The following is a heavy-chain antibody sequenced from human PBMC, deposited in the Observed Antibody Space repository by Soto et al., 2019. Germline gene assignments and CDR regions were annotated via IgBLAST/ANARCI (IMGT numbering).Heavy chain of an antibody. V-gene: IGHV1-18*01. CDR3: ARGGGAYDV. CDR2: ISEYGDS. Sequence: QVQLVQSGAEVKKPGATVKVSCKASGYIDTSFGINWVRQAPGQGLEWMGCISEYGDSNYSDKLQDRVSLTTDTYTNTAYMELRSLGSDDTGVYYCARGGGAYDVWGQGTKITVSS. J-gene: IGHJ3*01. CDR1: GYIDTSFG.